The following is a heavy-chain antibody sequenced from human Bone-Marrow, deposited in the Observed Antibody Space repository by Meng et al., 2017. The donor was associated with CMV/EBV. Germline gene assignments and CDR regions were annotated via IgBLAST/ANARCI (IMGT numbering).Heavy chain of an antibody. D-gene: IGHD3-22*01. CDR2: IIPILGIA. J-gene: IGHJ4*02. CDR1: GGTFSSYT. CDR3: ARLSYYYDSSGYFFDY. Sequence: SVKVSCKASGGTFSSYTISWVRQAPGQGLEWMGRIIPILGIANYAQKFQGRVTITADKSTSTAYMELSSLRSEDTAVYYCARLSYYYDSSGYFFDYWGQGTLVTVSS. V-gene: IGHV1-69*02.